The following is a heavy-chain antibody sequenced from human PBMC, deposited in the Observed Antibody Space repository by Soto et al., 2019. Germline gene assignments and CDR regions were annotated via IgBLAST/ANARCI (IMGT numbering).Heavy chain of an antibody. D-gene: IGHD1-20*01. V-gene: IGHV4-31*03. CDR1: GGSISSGGYY. CDR2: IYYSGTA. CDR3: ARDIGGNNWNPNWFDS. Sequence: SETLSLTCTVSGGSISSGGYYWSWIRQHPGKGLEWIGYIYYSGTAHYNPSLKSRVTISVDTSRNQFSLKLTSVTAADTAVYYCARDIGGNNWNPNWFDSWGQGTQVTVSS. J-gene: IGHJ5*01.